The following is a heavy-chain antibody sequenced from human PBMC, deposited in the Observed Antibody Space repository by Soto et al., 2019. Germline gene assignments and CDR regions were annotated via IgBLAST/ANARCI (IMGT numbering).Heavy chain of an antibody. J-gene: IGHJ6*02. CDR1: GFTFGDYA. CDR2: IRSKAYGGTT. CDR3: AKIGYHFYYYGMDV. V-gene: IGHV3-49*03. D-gene: IGHD5-18*01. Sequence: GGSLRLSCTASGFTFGDYAMSWFRQAPGKGLEWVGFIRSKAYGGTTEYAASVKGRFTISRDNSKNTLYVQMNSLRAEDTAVYYCAKIGYHFYYYGMDVWGQGTTVTVSS.